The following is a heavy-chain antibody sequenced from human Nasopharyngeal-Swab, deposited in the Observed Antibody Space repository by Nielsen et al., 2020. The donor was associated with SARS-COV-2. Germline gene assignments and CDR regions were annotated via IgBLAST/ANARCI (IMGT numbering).Heavy chain of an antibody. D-gene: IGHD2-21*02. Sequence: GESLKISCSASGFTFSSYAMHWVRQPPGKGPEYPSAISNNAVSTSYADSVKGRFTISRDNSKNTLYLQISGLRDEDTAIYYCVTVGDTGWFDRWGQGTLVTVSS. CDR3: VTVGDTGWFDR. J-gene: IGHJ5*02. CDR1: GFTFSSYA. CDR2: ISNNAVST. V-gene: IGHV3-64D*06.